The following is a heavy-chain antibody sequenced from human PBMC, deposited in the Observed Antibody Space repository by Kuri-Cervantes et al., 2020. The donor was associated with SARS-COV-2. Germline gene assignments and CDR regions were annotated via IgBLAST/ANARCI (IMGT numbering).Heavy chain of an antibody. CDR1: GFTFSSYA. J-gene: IGHJ4*02. V-gene: IGHV3-30-3*01. CDR2: ISYDGSNK. D-gene: IGHD3-10*01. Sequence: GESLKISCAASGFTFSSYAMHWVRQAPGKGLEWVAVISYDGSNKYYADSVKGRFTISRDNSKNTLYLQMNSLRAEDTAVYYCARESYGSGSNFDYWGQGTLVTVSS. CDR3: ARESYGSGSNFDY.